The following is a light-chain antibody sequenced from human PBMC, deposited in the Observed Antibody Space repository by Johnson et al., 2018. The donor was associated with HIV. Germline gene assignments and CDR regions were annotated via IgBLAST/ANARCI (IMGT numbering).Light chain of an antibody. CDR2: DNN. Sequence: QPVLTQPPSVSAAPGQKVTISCSGSSSNIGNNYVSWYQQLPGTAPKLLIYDNNKRPSGIPDRFSGSKSGTSTTLGITGLQTGDEADYYCGTWDSSLNSYVVGTGTNVSVL. CDR1: SSNIGNNY. J-gene: IGLJ1*01. V-gene: IGLV1-51*01. CDR3: GTWDSSLNSYV.